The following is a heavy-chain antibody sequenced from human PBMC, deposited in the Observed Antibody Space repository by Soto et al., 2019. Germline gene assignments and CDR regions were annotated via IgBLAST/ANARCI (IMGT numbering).Heavy chain of an antibody. V-gene: IGHV1-18*04. J-gene: IGHJ4*02. CDR3: ARGRFNLDC. CDR2: IKAYNGNT. Sequence: ASVKVSCKASGYPFTSYDISWVRQAHGQGLERIGWIKAYNGNTNYAQWLQGRVTRTTTTSPSTAYMDLRSLRSHDTDVYCCARGRFNLDCWGRLTLGAVGS. CDR1: GYPFTSYD. D-gene: IGHD3-3*01.